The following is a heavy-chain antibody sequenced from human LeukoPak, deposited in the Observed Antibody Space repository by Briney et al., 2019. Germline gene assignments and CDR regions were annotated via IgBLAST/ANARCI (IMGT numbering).Heavy chain of an antibody. V-gene: IGHV4-4*09. CDR1: GGSISSYY. D-gene: IGHD2/OR15-2a*01. J-gene: IGHJ5*02. CDR2: IYTSGST. Sequence: NPSETLSLTCTVSGGSISSYYWSWIRQPPGKGLEWSGYIYTSGSTNYNPSLKSRVTISVDTSKNQFSLKLSSVTAADTAVYYCARQTLWFDPWGQGTLVTVSS. CDR3: ARQTLWFDP.